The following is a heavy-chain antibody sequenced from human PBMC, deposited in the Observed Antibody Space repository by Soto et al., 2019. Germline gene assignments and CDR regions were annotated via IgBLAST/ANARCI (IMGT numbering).Heavy chain of an antibody. V-gene: IGHV2-70*11. Sequence: SGPTLVNPTQTLTLTCTFSGFSLSTSGMCVSWIRQPPGKALEWLARIDWDDDKYYSTSLKTRLTISKDTSKNQVVLTMTNMDPVDTATFYCARSPILCTNGVCYITFDYWGQETLLTVPS. D-gene: IGHD2-8*01. CDR3: ARSPILCTNGVCYITFDY. CDR2: IDWDDDK. CDR1: GFSLSTSGMC. J-gene: IGHJ4*02.